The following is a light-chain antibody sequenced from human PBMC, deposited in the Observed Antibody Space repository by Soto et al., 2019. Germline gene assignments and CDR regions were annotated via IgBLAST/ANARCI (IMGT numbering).Light chain of an antibody. CDR1: QNINNW. Sequence: DIQMTQFPSTLFASVGDRVTITCRASQNINNWLAWYQQKPGKAPKVLIYMASNLQSGVSSRLSGSGSGTEFTLTISSLQPDDFATYYCQQYKSYPWTFGRGTKVDIK. CDR3: QQYKSYPWT. CDR2: MAS. V-gene: IGKV1-5*03. J-gene: IGKJ1*01.